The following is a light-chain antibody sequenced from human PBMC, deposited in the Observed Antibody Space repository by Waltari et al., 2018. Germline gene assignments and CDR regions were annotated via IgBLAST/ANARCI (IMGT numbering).Light chain of an antibody. V-gene: IGLV2-14*01. J-gene: IGLJ2*01. Sequence: QSALTQPASVSGSPGQTITISCTGTSSDIGVPNYVSWYQQHPGKAPKLMIYDVVKRPSGVSNRFSGSKSGNTASLTISGLQAEDDAIYYCSSYASSKFGGGTKLTVL. CDR2: DVV. CDR3: SSYASSK. CDR1: SSDIGVPNY.